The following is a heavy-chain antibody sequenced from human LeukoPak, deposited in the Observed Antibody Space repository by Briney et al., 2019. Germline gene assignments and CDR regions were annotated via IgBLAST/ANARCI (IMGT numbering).Heavy chain of an antibody. CDR2: IKQDGSEK. CDR1: GFTFSSYW. J-gene: IGHJ6*02. D-gene: IGHD5-18*01. V-gene: IGHV3-7*03. Sequence: GGSLRLSCAASGFTFSSYWMSWVRQGPGKGLEWVANIKQDGSEKYYVDSVKGRFTISRDNAKNSLYLQMNSLRVEDTAVYYCARDGDTAMTDYGMDVWGQGTTVTVSS. CDR3: ARDGDTAMTDYGMDV.